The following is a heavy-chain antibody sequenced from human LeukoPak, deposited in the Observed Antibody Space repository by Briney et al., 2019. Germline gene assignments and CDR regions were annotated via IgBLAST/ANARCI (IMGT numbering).Heavy chain of an antibody. J-gene: IGHJ4*02. CDR2: ISGSGGST. D-gene: IGHD5-18*01. Sequence: GGSLRLSRAASGFTFSSNAMTWVRQAPGKGLEWVSAISGSGGSTYYADSVKGRFTISRDNSKNTLYLQMNSLRAEDTAVYYCAKVGGSRYGYANYWGQGTLVTVSP. CDR1: GFTFSSNA. CDR3: AKVGGSRYGYANY. V-gene: IGHV3-23*01.